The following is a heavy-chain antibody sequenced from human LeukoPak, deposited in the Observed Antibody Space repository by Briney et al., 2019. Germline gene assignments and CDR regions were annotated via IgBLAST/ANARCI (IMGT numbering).Heavy chain of an antibody. CDR2: VKSVAEGGAS. Sequence: GGSLRLSCVFPSLIFSHAWMNWVRQAPGKGLEWVGRVKSVAEGGASEYGTAVKGRFTISRDDSKKTVYLQMHNLSTEDTALYYCTKNTGDFDIWGQGTMVIVSS. J-gene: IGHJ3*02. CDR1: SLIFSHAW. CDR3: TKNTGDFDI. D-gene: IGHD4-17*01. V-gene: IGHV3-15*07.